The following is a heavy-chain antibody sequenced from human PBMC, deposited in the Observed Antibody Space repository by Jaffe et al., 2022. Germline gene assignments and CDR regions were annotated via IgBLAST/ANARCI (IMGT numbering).Heavy chain of an antibody. CDR2: IYYSGST. J-gene: IGHJ1*01. V-gene: IGHV4-39*01. CDR3: ASLGGSGWYNEYFQH. Sequence: QLQLQESGPGLVKPSETLSLTCTVSGGSISSSSYYWGWIRQPPGKGLEWIGSIYYSGSTYYNPSLKSRVTISVDTSKNQFSLKLSSVTAADTAVYYCASLGGSGWYNEYFQHWGQGTLVTVSS. CDR1: GGSISSSSYY. D-gene: IGHD6-19*01.